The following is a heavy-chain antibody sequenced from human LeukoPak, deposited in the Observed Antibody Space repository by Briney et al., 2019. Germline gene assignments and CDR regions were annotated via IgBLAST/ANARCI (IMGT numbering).Heavy chain of an antibody. D-gene: IGHD7-27*01. Sequence: TSETLSLTCAVYGGSFSGYYWSWIRQPPGKGLEWIGEINHSGSTNYNPSLKSRVTISVDTSKNQLSLKLSSVTAADTAVYFCARGFRGDNFDYWGQGTLVTVSS. CDR1: GGSFSGYY. V-gene: IGHV4-34*01. CDR2: INHSGST. J-gene: IGHJ4*02. CDR3: ARGFRGDNFDY.